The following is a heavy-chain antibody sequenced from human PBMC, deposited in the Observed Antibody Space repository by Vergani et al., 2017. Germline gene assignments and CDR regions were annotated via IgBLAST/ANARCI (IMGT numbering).Heavy chain of an antibody. Sequence: QVQLVESGGGVVQPGRSLRPLCAASGFTFSSYGMHWVRQAPGKGLEWVAVISYDGSNKYYADSVKGRFTISRDNSKNTLYLQMNSLRAEDTAVYYCAKEGDYYYYYGMDVWGQWTTVTVSS. CDR2: ISYDGSNK. V-gene: IGHV3-30*18. CDR1: GFTFSSYG. J-gene: IGHJ6*02. CDR3: AKEGDYYYYYGMDV.